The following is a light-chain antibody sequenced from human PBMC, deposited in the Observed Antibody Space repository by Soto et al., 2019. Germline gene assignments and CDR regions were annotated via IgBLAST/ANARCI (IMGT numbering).Light chain of an antibody. V-gene: IGLV2-14*01. Sequence: QSALTQPASVSGSPGQPITISCTGTSSDVGGYNYVSWYQQHPGKAPKLMIYEVTNRPSGVSTRFSGSKSGHTASLTISGAQDEDEADYYCSSYTSVTIVVFGGGTKLTVL. CDR2: EVT. CDR1: SSDVGGYNY. CDR3: SSYTSVTIVV. J-gene: IGLJ2*01.